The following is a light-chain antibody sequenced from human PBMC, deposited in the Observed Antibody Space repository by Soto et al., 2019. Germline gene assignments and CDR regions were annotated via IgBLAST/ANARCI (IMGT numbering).Light chain of an antibody. CDR3: QQANSFPLT. CDR1: QDISNY. CDR2: GAF. Sequence: DIQLTQSPSFLSAAVGDRVTIICRASQDISNYLAWYQQKPGKAPKLLIFGAFTLQSGVPSRFSGSGSGTEFTLTISSLQPEDFATYYCQQANSFPLTFGGGTKVEIK. J-gene: IGKJ4*01. V-gene: IGKV1-9*01.